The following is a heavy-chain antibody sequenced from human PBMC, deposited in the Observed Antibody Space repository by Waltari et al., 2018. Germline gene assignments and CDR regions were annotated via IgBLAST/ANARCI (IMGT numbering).Heavy chain of an antibody. CDR2: IIPTLDRS. V-gene: IGHV1-69*06. Sequence: QVQLVQSGAEVKKPGSSVKVSCKASGGPFSSYAFFWMRQAPGQGLEWIGGIIPTLDRSDDAQKFQGRVTITADKDTSTVYMELSSLTSEDTAVYYCARDSHYDFWSGHPTSHYFDYWGQGTLVTVSS. CDR1: GGPFSSYA. J-gene: IGHJ4*02. D-gene: IGHD3-3*01. CDR3: ARDSHYDFWSGHPTSHYFDY.